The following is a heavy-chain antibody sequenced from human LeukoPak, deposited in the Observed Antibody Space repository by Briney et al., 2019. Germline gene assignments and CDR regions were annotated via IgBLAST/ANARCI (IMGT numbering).Heavy chain of an antibody. CDR3: AREAYCGGDCYAPFDY. CDR2: ISYDGSNK. V-gene: IGHV3-30*04. D-gene: IGHD2-21*02. J-gene: IGHJ4*02. CDR1: GFTFSSYA. Sequence: GGSLRLSCAASGFTFSSYAMHWVRQAPGKGLEWVAVISYDGSNKYYADSVKGRFTISRDNSKNTLYLQMNSLRAEDTAVYYCAREAYCGGDCYAPFDYWGQGTLVTVSS.